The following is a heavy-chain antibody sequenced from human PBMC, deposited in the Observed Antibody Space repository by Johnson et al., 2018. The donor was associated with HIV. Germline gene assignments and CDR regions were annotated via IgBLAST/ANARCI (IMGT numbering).Heavy chain of an antibody. J-gene: IGHJ3*02. CDR1: GFTFSDSY. CDR3: ARDGRGEQLVDQGDAFDI. Sequence: QVQLVESGGGWVKPGGSLSLSCAASGFTFSDSYMNWIRQAPGKGLEWVSYISGSDGAIWYADSVKGRFTVSRDNAKNSLYLQMNSLRAEDTALYFCARDGRGEQLVDQGDAFDIWGQGTMVTVSS. CDR2: ISGSDGAI. D-gene: IGHD6-6*01. V-gene: IGHV3-11*01.